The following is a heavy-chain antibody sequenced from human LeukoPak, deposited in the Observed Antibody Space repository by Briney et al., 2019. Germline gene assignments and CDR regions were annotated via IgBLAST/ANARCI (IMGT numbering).Heavy chain of an antibody. CDR3: ARVVLRLVPALGY. D-gene: IGHD2-2*01. CDR2: ISYDGSNK. J-gene: IGHJ4*02. Sequence: GGSLRLSCAASGFTFSSYAMHWVRQAPGKGLEWVAVISYDGSNKYYADSVKGRFTISRDNSKNTLYLQMNSLRAEDTAVYYCARVVLRLVPALGYWGQGTLVTVSS. V-gene: IGHV3-30*01. CDR1: GFTFSSYA.